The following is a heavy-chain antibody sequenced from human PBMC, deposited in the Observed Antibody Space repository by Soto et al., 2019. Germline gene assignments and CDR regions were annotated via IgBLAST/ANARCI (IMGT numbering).Heavy chain of an antibody. Sequence: GGSLRLSCEVSGFTLSTYSMNWVRQAPGKGLDWVSTITSSGSTTYYADSVKGRFTVSRDNSKNTLYLQVNSLRADDTAVYYCARKYSYGSGTYLFYFDYWGQGTLVTVSS. J-gene: IGHJ4*02. CDR2: ITSSGSTT. CDR3: ARKYSYGSGTYLFYFDY. V-gene: IGHV3-48*01. CDR1: GFTLSTYS. D-gene: IGHD3-10*01.